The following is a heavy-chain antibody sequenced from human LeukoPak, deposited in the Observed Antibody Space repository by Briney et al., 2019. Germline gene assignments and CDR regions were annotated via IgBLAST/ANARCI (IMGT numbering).Heavy chain of an antibody. Sequence: PGGSLRLSCAASAFTLSSYEMNWVRQVPGKGLEWVSVISYDGSNKDYADSVKGRFTISRDNSKNTLYLQMNSLRDEDTAVYYCARAYYDSSGYYYEGFFQDWGQGTLATVSS. CDR1: AFTLSSYE. V-gene: IGHV3-30*03. CDR2: ISYDGSNK. D-gene: IGHD3-22*01. CDR3: ARAYYDSSGYYYEGFFQD. J-gene: IGHJ1*01.